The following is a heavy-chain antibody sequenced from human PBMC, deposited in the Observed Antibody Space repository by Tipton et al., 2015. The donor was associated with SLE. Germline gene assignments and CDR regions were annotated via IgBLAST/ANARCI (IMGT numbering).Heavy chain of an antibody. Sequence: SLRLSCAASGFTFRSYAMHWVRQVPGKGLEWVAVISYDGSNNYYADSVKGRFTISRDNSKNSLYLQMNSLRDEDTAVYFCARISSGSYCLDYWGQGTLVTVSS. D-gene: IGHD3-10*01. V-gene: IGHV3-30*04. CDR3: ARISSGSYCLDY. J-gene: IGHJ4*02. CDR1: GFTFRSYA. CDR2: ISYDGSNN.